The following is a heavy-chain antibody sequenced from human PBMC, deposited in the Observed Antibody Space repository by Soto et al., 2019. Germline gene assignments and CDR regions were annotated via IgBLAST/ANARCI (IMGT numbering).Heavy chain of an antibody. CDR2: ISSSSSTI. J-gene: IGHJ6*03. D-gene: IGHD4-17*01. CDR1: GFTFSSYS. Sequence: GGSLRLSCAASGFTFSSYSMNWVRQAPGKGLEWVSYISSSSSTIYYADSVKGRFTISRDNAKNSLYLQMNSLRAEDTAVYYCARETKDDYGDYGVGYYYYMDVWGKGTTVTVSS. V-gene: IGHV3-48*01. CDR3: ARETKDDYGDYGVGYYYYMDV.